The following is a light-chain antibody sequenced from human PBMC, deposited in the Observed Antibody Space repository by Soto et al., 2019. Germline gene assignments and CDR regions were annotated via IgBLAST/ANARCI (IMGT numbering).Light chain of an antibody. CDR2: GAA. V-gene: IGKV3-15*01. J-gene: IGKJ1*01. Sequence: EIVMTQSPATLSVSPGERATLSCRAGESISNNLAWYQQKPGQAPRLLIYGAATRAAGVPARFSGRGSGTELTLTISSLQSEDFGVYYCQQHNNWPGTFGQGTKLEIQ. CDR3: QQHNNWPGT. CDR1: ESISNN.